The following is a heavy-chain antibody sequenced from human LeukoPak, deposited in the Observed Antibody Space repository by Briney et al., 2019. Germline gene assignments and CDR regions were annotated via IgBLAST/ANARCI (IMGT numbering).Heavy chain of an antibody. D-gene: IGHD3-16*01. Sequence: GGSLRLSCAASGISLSTYGMHWVRQAPGKGLEWVAFIRFDGTNKNYADSVKGRFTISRDNSKNTLYLQMNSLRLEDTAVYFCAKDSFRGRYYFDYWGQGTLVTVSS. CDR3: AKDSFRGRYYFDY. CDR2: IRFDGTNK. V-gene: IGHV3-30*02. CDR1: GISLSTYG. J-gene: IGHJ4*02.